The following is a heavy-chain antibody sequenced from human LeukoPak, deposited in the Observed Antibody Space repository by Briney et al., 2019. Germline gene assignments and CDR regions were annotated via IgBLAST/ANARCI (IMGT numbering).Heavy chain of an antibody. J-gene: IGHJ3*02. CDR2: TSHSRTT. V-gene: IGHV4-59*08. D-gene: IGHD6-19*01. Sequence: SETLSLTCAVSGGSITGPYWNWIRQTPGMRLEWIGYTSHSRTTIYNSYFKGRATMSIDTSKNQLYLNQTSVTATDTAVYYCAKLGHSDGWYLGAFDIWGQGTTVIVSS. CDR3: AKLGHSDGWYLGAFDI. CDR1: GGSITGPY.